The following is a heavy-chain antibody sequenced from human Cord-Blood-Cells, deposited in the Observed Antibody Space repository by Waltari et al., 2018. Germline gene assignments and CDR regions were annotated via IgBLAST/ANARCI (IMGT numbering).Heavy chain of an antibody. Sequence: VQLQESGPGLVKPSEPLPLSCTAPGGSISSYYWTWIRQPAAKGLKWVGHIYTSGSTNYNPSLKSRVTMSVDTSKNPFSLKLGSVAAADTAVCYCAGEVGSSASEDYWGQGTLVTVSS. CDR1: GGSISSYY. V-gene: IGHV4-4*07. D-gene: IGHD6-6*01. J-gene: IGHJ4*02. CDR3: AGEVGSSASEDY. CDR2: IYTSGST.